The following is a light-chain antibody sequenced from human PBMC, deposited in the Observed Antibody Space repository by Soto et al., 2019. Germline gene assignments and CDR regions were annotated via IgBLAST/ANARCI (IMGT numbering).Light chain of an antibody. CDR1: QDISNY. Sequence: DIQMTQSPSSLSATVGDRVTITCQASQDISNYLNWYQQKPGNAPKLLIYDASNLETGVPSRFSGSESGTDFTFSISILQPEDIATYYCQQYDNLLLTFGGGTKVEIK. V-gene: IGKV1-33*01. CDR2: DAS. J-gene: IGKJ4*01. CDR3: QQYDNLLLT.